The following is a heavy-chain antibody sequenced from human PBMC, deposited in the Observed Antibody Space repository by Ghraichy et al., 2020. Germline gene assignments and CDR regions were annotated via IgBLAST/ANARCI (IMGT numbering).Heavy chain of an antibody. CDR1: GFTFSSYW. Sequence: ESLNISCAASGFTFSSYWMSWVRQAPGKGLELVANIKQDGSEKYYVDSVKGRFTISRDNAKNSLYLQMNSLRAEDTAVYYCARVSDSSGYYYGVDYWGQGTLVTVSS. CDR2: IKQDGSEK. CDR3: ARVSDSSGYYYGVDY. V-gene: IGHV3-7*03. D-gene: IGHD3-22*01. J-gene: IGHJ4*02.